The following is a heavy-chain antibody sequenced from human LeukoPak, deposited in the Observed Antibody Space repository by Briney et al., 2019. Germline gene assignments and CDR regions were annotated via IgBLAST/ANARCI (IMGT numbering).Heavy chain of an antibody. V-gene: IGHV3-7*03. Sequence: GGSLRLSCAASGFTFSSYWMSWVRQAPGKGLEWVANIKQDGSEKYYVDSVKGRFTISRDNSKNTLYLQMNSLRAEDTAVYYCAKFLPTHIVVANYYFDYWGQGTLVTVSS. D-gene: IGHD2-21*01. CDR1: GFTFSSYW. CDR3: AKFLPTHIVVANYYFDY. J-gene: IGHJ4*02. CDR2: IKQDGSEK.